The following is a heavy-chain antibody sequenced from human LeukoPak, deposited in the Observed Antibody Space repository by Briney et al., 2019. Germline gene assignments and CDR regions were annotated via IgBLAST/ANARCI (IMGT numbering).Heavy chain of an antibody. D-gene: IGHD5-12*01. CDR1: GYTFTSYY. V-gene: IGHV1-46*01. CDR2: INPSGGST. Sequence: ASVKVSCKASGYTFTSYYMHWVRQAPGQGLAWMGIINPSGGSTSYAQKFQGRVTMTRDTSTSTVYMELSSLRSEDTAVYYCARRGQAFLALDYWGQGTLVTVSS. J-gene: IGHJ4*02. CDR3: ARRGQAFLALDY.